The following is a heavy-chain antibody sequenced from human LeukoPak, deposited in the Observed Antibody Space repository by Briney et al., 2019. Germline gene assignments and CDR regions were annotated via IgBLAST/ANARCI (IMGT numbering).Heavy chain of an antibody. Sequence: SVKVSCKASGGTFSSYAISWVRQAPGQGLEWMGGIIPIFGTANYAQKFQGRVTITADESTSTAYMELNSLRSEDTAVYYCARGAGAVVDTAMVFDYWGQGTLVTVSS. CDR3: ARGAGAVVDTAMVFDY. CDR1: GGTFSSYA. V-gene: IGHV1-69*01. CDR2: IIPIFGTA. J-gene: IGHJ4*02. D-gene: IGHD5-18*01.